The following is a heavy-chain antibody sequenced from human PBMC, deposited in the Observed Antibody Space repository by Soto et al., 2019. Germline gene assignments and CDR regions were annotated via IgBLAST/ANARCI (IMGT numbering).Heavy chain of an antibody. CDR1: GGSFSGYY. Sequence: QVQLQQWGAGLLKPSETLSLTCAVYGGSFSGYYWRWIRQPPGKGLEWIGEINHSGSTNYNPSLKSRVTISVDPSKNQFSRKLSSVTAADTAVYYCARVVGSCSGGSCYGFDYWGQGTLVTVSS. CDR3: ARVVGSCSGGSCYGFDY. J-gene: IGHJ4*02. V-gene: IGHV4-34*01. D-gene: IGHD2-15*01. CDR2: INHSGST.